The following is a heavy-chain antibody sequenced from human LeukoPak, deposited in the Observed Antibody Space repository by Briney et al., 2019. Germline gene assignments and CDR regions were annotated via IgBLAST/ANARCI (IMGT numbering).Heavy chain of an antibody. J-gene: IGHJ3*02. V-gene: IGHV3-23*01. D-gene: IGHD1-26*01. CDR1: GFTFSSYA. Sequence: GGSLRLSCAASGFTFSSYAMSWVRQAPGTGLEWVSAISGSANRTYYADSVKGRFTISRDNSKNTLYLQMNSLRAEDTAIYYCAKDLLVGAPISGRDAFHIWGQGTMVTVSS. CDR2: ISGSANRT. CDR3: AKDLLVGAPISGRDAFHI.